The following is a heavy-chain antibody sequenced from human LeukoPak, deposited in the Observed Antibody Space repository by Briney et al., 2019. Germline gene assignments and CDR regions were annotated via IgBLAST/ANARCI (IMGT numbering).Heavy chain of an antibody. V-gene: IGHV3-11*03. D-gene: IGHD2-2*01. CDR3: ARPARVGDY. Sequence: PGESLRLSRAASGFSFRDFCMSWIRHAPGKGLEWISYISQSGSDINYADSVRGRFTVSRDNAKNSLYLRMNSLRAEDTAVYYCARPARVGDYWGQGTLVTVSS. CDR2: ISQSGSDI. CDR1: GFSFRDFC. J-gene: IGHJ4*02.